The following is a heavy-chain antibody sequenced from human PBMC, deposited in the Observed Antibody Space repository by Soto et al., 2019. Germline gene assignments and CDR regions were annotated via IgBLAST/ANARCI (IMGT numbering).Heavy chain of an antibody. J-gene: IGHJ4*02. CDR2: IYYTGNT. CDR1: GASISGGDYY. D-gene: IGHD3-22*01. Sequence: QVQLQESGPGLVKPSQTLSLTCTVSGASISGGDYYWTWIRQPPGKGLEWIGSIYYTGNTYSNPSLGSRLSISVDPTNNQFALRLTSAAAPDTAIYSCARATHDSSCYYLDYWGQGTVVTVSS. CDR3: ARATHDSSCYYLDY. V-gene: IGHV4-30-4*01.